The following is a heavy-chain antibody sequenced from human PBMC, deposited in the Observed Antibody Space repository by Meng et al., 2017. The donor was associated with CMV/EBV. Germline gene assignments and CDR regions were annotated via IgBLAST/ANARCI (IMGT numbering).Heavy chain of an antibody. D-gene: IGHD2-2*01. CDR1: GYTFTGYY. J-gene: IGHJ5*02. V-gene: IGHV1-2*02. CDR2: INPNSGGT. Sequence: ASVTVSCKASGYTFTGYYMHWVRQAPGQGLEWMGWINPNSGGTNYAQKFQGRVTMTRDTSISTAYMELSRLRSDDTAVYYCARDHGGVVPAYWFDPWGQGTLVTVS. CDR3: ARDHGGVVPAYWFDP.